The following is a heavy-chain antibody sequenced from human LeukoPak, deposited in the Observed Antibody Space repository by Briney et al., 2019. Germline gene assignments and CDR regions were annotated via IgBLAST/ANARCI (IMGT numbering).Heavy chain of an antibody. CDR2: INHSGST. CDR3: ARVVAVAGTGFDY. CDR1: GGSFSGYY. D-gene: IGHD6-19*01. J-gene: IGHJ4*02. Sequence: SETLSLTCAVYGGSFSGYYWSWIRRPPGKGLEWIGEINHSGSTNYNPSLKSRVTISVDTSKNQFSLKLSSVTAADTAVYYCARVVAVAGTGFDYWGQGTLVTVSS. V-gene: IGHV4-34*01.